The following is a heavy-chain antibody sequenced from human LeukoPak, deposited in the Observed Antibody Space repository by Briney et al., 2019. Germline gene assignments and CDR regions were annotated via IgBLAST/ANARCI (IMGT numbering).Heavy chain of an antibody. CDR2: ISSSGSAI. J-gene: IGHJ4*02. D-gene: IGHD4-17*01. CDR1: GFTFRSYE. Sequence: GGSLRLSCAASGFTFRSYEMNWVRQAPGKGVEGVSYISSSGSAIYYADSVKGRFTISRDNAKKSLLLQMNSLRAEDTAVYYCARPSYDDTAPDYWGQGTLVTVSS. CDR3: ARPSYDDTAPDY. V-gene: IGHV3-48*03.